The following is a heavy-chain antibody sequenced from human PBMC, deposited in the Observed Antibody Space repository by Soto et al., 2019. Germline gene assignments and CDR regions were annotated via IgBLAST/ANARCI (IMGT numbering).Heavy chain of an antibody. CDR3: GRVGSGRCYDYYYDMDA. J-gene: IGHJ6*02. Sequence: ASVKVSCKASGYTFTSNGISWERQAPGQGLEWMGWISGYNGNTNYAQKLQGRVTMTTDKYTSAACMELGGLRSDGTAVYYCGRVGSGRCYDYYYDMDAWGQGTTVTVAS. CDR1: GYTFTSNG. V-gene: IGHV1-18*04. D-gene: IGHD5-12*01. CDR2: ISGYNGNT.